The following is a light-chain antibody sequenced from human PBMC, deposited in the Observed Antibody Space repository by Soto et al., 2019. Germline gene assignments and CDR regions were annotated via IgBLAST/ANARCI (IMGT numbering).Light chain of an antibody. CDR3: QQYNNWPRT. V-gene: IGKV3-15*01. CDR2: GAS. J-gene: IGKJ1*01. CDR1: QSVSSN. Sequence: EIVLTQSPDTLSLSPGERATLSCRASQSVSSNYLAWYQQKPAQAPRLLIYGASTRATGIPARFSGSGSGTEFTLTISSLQSEDFAVYYCQQYNNWPRTFGQGTKVDIK.